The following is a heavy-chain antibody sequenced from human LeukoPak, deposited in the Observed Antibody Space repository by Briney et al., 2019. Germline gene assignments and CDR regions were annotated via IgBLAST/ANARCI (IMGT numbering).Heavy chain of an antibody. CDR3: AEIELEYYHFWSGYLYYFDY. CDR1: GGSISSSSYY. CDR2: IYYSGST. D-gene: IGHD3-3*01. Sequence: PSETLSLTCTVSGGSISSSSYYWGWIRQPPGKGLGWIGSIYYSGSTYYNPSLKSRVTISVDTSKNQFSLKLSSVTAADTAVYYCAEIELEYYHFWSGYLYYFDYWGQGTLVTVSS. V-gene: IGHV4-39*07. J-gene: IGHJ4*02.